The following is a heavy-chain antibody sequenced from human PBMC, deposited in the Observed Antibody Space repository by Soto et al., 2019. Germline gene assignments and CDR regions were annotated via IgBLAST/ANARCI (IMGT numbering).Heavy chain of an antibody. CDR1: GYTFTSYA. CDR3: ARDCANLVYYDFWSGPFGMDV. D-gene: IGHD3-3*01. CDR2: INAGNGNT. Sequence: ASVKVSCKASGYTFTSYAMHWVRQAPGQRLEWMGWINAGNGNTKYSQKFQGRVTITRDTSASTAYMELSSLRSEDTAVYYCARDCANLVYYDFWSGPFGMDVWGQGTTVTVSS. J-gene: IGHJ6*02. V-gene: IGHV1-3*01.